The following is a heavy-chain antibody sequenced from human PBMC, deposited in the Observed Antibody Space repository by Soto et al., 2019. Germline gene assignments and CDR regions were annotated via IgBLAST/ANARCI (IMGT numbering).Heavy chain of an antibody. D-gene: IGHD5-18*01. V-gene: IGHV3-33*08. Sequence: GGSLRLSCVGSGFRFSDYPLNWVRQAPGQGLEWVAVIWYDGSNKYYADSVKGRFTISRDNSKNTLYLQMNSLGAEDTAVYYCARDPDTAMIPFDYWGQGTLVTVSS. CDR1: GFRFSDYP. CDR3: ARDPDTAMIPFDY. CDR2: IWYDGSNK. J-gene: IGHJ4*02.